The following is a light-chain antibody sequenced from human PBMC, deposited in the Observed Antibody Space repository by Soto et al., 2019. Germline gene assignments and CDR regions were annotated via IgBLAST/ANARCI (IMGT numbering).Light chain of an antibody. J-gene: IGLJ1*01. CDR3: NSYTTSHTYV. Sequence: QSALTQPASVSGSPGQSITISCSGTSSDVGGFNRVSWYQQHPGKAPKLIIYGVSNRPSGIPNRFSGSKSGSTASLTISGLQPEDEADYYCNSYTTSHTYVFGTGTKVTVL. V-gene: IGLV2-14*03. CDR1: SSDVGGFNR. CDR2: GVS.